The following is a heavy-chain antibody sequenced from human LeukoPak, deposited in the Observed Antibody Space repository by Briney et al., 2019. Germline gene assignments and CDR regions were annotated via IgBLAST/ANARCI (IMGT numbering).Heavy chain of an antibody. Sequence: ASVKVSCKVSGYTLTELSMHWVRQAPGKGLEWMGGFDPEDGETIYAQKFQGGVTMTEDTSTDTAYMELSSLRSEDTAVYYCATYYDISPSGDYYGMDVWGKGTTVTVSS. V-gene: IGHV1-24*01. CDR1: GYTLTELS. CDR2: FDPEDGET. D-gene: IGHD3-9*01. J-gene: IGHJ6*04. CDR3: ATYYDISPSGDYYGMDV.